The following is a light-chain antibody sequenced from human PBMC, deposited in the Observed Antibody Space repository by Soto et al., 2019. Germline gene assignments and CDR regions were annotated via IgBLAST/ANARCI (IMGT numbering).Light chain of an antibody. CDR2: AAS. CDR1: QSISSY. Sequence: DIQMTHSPSSLSSSVVYRVTITCRASQSISSYLNWYQQKPGKAPKLLIYAASSLQSGVPSRFSGSGSGTEFTLTISSLQPEDFATYYCQQLNSYPAFGQGTRLEI. V-gene: IGKV1-39*01. J-gene: IGKJ5*01. CDR3: QQLNSYPA.